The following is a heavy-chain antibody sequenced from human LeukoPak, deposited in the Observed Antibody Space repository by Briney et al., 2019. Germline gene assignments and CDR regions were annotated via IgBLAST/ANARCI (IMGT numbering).Heavy chain of an antibody. CDR1: GFTFSNAW. Sequence: GGSLRLSCAASGFTFSNAWMNWVRQAPGKGLEWVGRIKTKTDGRTTDYAAPVKGRFTISRDDSKNTVFLQMNSLKTEDTAFYYCITQYFDYWGQGTLVTVSS. CDR3: ITQYFDY. V-gene: IGHV3-15*01. CDR2: IKTKTDGRTT. D-gene: IGHD4-11*01. J-gene: IGHJ4*02.